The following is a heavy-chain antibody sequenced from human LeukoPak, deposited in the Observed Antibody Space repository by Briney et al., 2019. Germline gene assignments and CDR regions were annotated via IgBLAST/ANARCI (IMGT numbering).Heavy chain of an antibody. CDR1: GASISSLY. CDR3: SRAGTGFNIPGAY. V-gene: IGHV4-59*11. D-gene: IGHD1-14*01. J-gene: IGHJ4*02. Sequence: SQTLSLTCSVSGASISSLYWSWIRQPPGKGLEWIGNIHYSGSTNCNTSLKSRVTLSRAPPKIQFSLKPTSVTAADTAGYYCSRAGTGFNIPGAYWGQGTLVTVSS. CDR2: IHYSGST.